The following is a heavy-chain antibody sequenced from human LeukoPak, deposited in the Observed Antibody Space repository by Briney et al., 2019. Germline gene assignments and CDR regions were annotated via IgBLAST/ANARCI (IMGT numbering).Heavy chain of an antibody. Sequence: PSQTLSLTCTVSGGSISSGSYYWSWIRQPAGKGLEWIGRIYTSGSTNYNPSLKSRVTISVDTSKNQFSLKLSSVTAADTAVYYCARAKGPYYYDSSDNWGQGTLVTVSS. J-gene: IGHJ4*02. CDR3: ARAKGPYYYDSSDN. CDR2: IYTSGST. D-gene: IGHD3-22*01. V-gene: IGHV4-61*02. CDR1: GGSISSGSYY.